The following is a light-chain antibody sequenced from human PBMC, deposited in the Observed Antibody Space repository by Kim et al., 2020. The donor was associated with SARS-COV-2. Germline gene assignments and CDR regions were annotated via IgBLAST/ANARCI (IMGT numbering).Light chain of an antibody. CDR1: QSANSN. CDR2: VAS. V-gene: IGKV3-15*01. Sequence: VSHGERATLACRASQSANSNLAWYQQKPGQAPRLLIYVASTRATDIPARFSGSGSGTDFTLTISCLQSEDFAVYYCQQYDKWPLTFGGGTKVDIK. J-gene: IGKJ4*01. CDR3: QQYDKWPLT.